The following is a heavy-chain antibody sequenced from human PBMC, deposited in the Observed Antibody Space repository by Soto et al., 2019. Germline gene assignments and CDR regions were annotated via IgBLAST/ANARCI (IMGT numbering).Heavy chain of an antibody. D-gene: IGHD2-2*01. CDR2: IDPSDSYT. CDR1: GYSFTSYW. J-gene: IGHJ6*02. Sequence: GESLKISCKGSGYSFTSYWISWVRQMPGKGVEWMGRIDPSDSYTNYSPSFQGHVTISADKSISTAYLQWSSLKASDTAMYYCARQDIVVVPAAQTYYYYGMDVWGQGTTVTSP. CDR3: ARQDIVVVPAAQTYYYYGMDV. V-gene: IGHV5-10-1*01.